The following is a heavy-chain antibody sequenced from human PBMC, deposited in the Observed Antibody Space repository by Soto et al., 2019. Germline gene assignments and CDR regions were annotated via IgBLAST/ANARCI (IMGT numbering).Heavy chain of an antibody. J-gene: IGHJ6*02. Sequence: SLRLSCTASGFTFGDYAMSWFRQAPGKGLEWVGFIRSKAYGGTTEYAASVKGRFTISRDDSKSIAYLQMNSLKTEDTAVYYCTRDTYYDFWSCFLQNYYYYGMDVWGQGTTVTVSS. CDR3: TRDTYYDFWSCFLQNYYYYGMDV. CDR2: IRSKAYGGTT. CDR1: GFTFGDYA. D-gene: IGHD3-3*01. V-gene: IGHV3-49*03.